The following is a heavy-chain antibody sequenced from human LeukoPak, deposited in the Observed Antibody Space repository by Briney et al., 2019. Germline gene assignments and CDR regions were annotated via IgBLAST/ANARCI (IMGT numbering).Heavy chain of an antibody. CDR3: AKLWGIQAWSFDY. D-gene: IGHD5-18*01. V-gene: IGHV3-23*01. CDR2: IIKSGAAT. Sequence: QAGGSLRLSCAASGFPFSNYAMSWVRQAPGRGLEWVSTIIKSGAATHYADTVKGRFTISRDNSKNTVPLQMNSLTAEDTAVYYCAKLWGIQAWSFDYWGQGTLVTVSS. CDR1: GFPFSNYA. J-gene: IGHJ4*02.